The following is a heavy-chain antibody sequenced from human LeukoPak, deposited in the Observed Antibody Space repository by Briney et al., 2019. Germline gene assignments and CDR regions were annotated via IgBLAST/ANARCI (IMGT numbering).Heavy chain of an antibody. D-gene: IGHD3-22*01. CDR3: ASIFYSIDYIFDY. CDR2: ISGSGGST. CDR1: GFTFSSYG. J-gene: IGHJ4*02. Sequence: GGSLRLSCAASGFTFSSYGMSWVRQAPGKGLEWVSAISGSGGSTYYADSVKGRFTISRDNAKNSLYLQMNSLRAEDTAVYYCASIFYSIDYIFDYWGQGTLVTVSS. V-gene: IGHV3-23*01.